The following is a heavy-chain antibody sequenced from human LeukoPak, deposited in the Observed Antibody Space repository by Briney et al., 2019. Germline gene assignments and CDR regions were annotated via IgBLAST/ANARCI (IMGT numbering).Heavy chain of an antibody. D-gene: IGHD4-17*01. V-gene: IGHV3-48*04. Sequence: PGGSLRLSYAASGFTFSSYSMNWVRQAPGKGLEWVSYISGTSSPRYYADSVKGRFTITRDNAKNSLYLQMNSLRAEDTAVYYCARDAYGDYAIDYWGQGTLVTVSS. CDR1: GFTFSSYS. CDR2: ISGTSSPR. CDR3: ARDAYGDYAIDY. J-gene: IGHJ4*02.